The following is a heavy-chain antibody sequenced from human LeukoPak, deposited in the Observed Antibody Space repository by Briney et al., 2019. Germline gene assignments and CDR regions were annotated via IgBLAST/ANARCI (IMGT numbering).Heavy chain of an antibody. CDR2: ISGSGGST. Sequence: GGSLRLSCAASGFNFSSYAMSWVRQAPGKGLEWVSAISGSGGSTYYADSVKGRFTISRDNSKNTLYLQMNSLRAEDTAVYYCAKGGAAVSGAFDIWGQGTMVTVSS. V-gene: IGHV3-23*01. J-gene: IGHJ3*02. D-gene: IGHD6-13*01. CDR3: AKGGAAVSGAFDI. CDR1: GFNFSSYA.